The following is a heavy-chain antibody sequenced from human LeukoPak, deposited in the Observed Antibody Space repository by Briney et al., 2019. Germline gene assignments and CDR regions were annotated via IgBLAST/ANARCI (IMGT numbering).Heavy chain of an antibody. J-gene: IGHJ3*02. Sequence: GGSLRLSCAASGFTFSSYAMSWVRQAPGKGREWVSAISGSGGSTYYAGSVKGRFTISRDNSKNTLYLQMNSLRAEDTAVYYCAKVAAQLLAFDIWGQGTMVTVSS. V-gene: IGHV3-23*01. CDR2: ISGSGGST. D-gene: IGHD1-26*01. CDR1: GFTFSSYA. CDR3: AKVAAQLLAFDI.